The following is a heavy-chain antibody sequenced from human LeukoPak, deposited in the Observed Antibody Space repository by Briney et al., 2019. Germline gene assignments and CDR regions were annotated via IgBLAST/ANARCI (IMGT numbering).Heavy chain of an antibody. D-gene: IGHD3-10*01. J-gene: IGHJ6*03. CDR2: IYYSGST. V-gene: IGHV4-39*01. Sequence: PSETLSLTCAVYGGSFSGYYWGWIRQPPGKGLEWIGSIYYSGSTYYNPSLKSRVTISVDTSKNQFSLKLSSVTAADTAVYYCARQRGTMVRGVTTGAYYYYMDVWGKGTTVTISS. CDR3: ARQRGTMVRGVTTGAYYYYMDV. CDR1: GGSFSGYY.